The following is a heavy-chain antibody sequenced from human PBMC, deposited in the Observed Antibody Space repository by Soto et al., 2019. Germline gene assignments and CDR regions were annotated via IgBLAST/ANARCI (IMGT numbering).Heavy chain of an antibody. Sequence: ASVKVSCKASGYTFTGYYMHWVRQAPGQGLEWMGWINPNSGGTNYAQKFQGWVTMTRDTSISTAYMELSRLRSDDTAVYYCARVRRYCRGGSCYSTAKYFQQWGKGTLVTVPS. V-gene: IGHV1-2*04. CDR3: ARVRRYCRGGSCYSTAKYFQQ. J-gene: IGHJ1*01. CDR1: GYTFTGYY. D-gene: IGHD2-15*01. CDR2: INPNSGGT.